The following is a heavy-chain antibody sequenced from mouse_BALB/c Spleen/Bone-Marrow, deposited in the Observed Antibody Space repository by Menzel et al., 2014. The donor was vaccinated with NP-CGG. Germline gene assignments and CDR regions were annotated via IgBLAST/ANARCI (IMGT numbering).Heavy chain of an antibody. CDR1: GYTFTSYW. D-gene: IGHD2-2*01. J-gene: IGHJ1*01. V-gene: IGHV1S81*02. Sequence: QVQLQQSGAELVKPGASVKLSCKASGYTFTSYWMHWVKQRPGQGLEWIGETNPSNGRSNYSEKFKSKATLTVDKSSSTTYMQLSSLTSEDSAVYSCARYNAYDWYFDVWGAGTTVTVYS. CDR2: TNPSNGRS. CDR3: ARYNAYDWYFDV.